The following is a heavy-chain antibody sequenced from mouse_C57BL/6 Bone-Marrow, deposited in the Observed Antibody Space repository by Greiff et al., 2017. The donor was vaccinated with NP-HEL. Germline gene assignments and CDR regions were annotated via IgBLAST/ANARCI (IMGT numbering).Heavy chain of an antibody. CDR3: ARDARTYYGSSFWYFDV. D-gene: IGHD1-1*01. V-gene: IGHV7-1*01. CDR1: GFTFSDFY. J-gene: IGHJ1*03. Sequence: EVKLMESGGGLVQSGRSLRLSCATSGFTFSDFYMEWVRQAPGKGLEWIAASRNKANDYTTEYSASVKGRFIVSRDTSQSILYLQMNALRAEDTAIYYCARDARTYYGSSFWYFDVWGTGTTVTVSP. CDR2: SRNKANDYTT.